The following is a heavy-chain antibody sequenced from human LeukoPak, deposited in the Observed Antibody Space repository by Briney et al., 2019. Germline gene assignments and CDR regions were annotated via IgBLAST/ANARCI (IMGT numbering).Heavy chain of an antibody. J-gene: IGHJ4*02. CDR2: IYYSGST. V-gene: IGHV4-59*08. CDR1: GGSISSYY. CDR3: ARRGSLWFGEESERGPFDY. Sequence: SETLSLTCTVSGGSISSYYWSWIRQPPWKGLEWIGYIYYSGSTYYNPSLKSRVTISVDTSKNQFSLKLSSVTAADTAVYYCARRGSLWFGEESERGPFDYWGQGTLVTVSS. D-gene: IGHD3-10*01.